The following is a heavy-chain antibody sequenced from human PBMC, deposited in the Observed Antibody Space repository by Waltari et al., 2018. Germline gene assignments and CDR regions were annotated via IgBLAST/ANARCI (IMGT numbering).Heavy chain of an antibody. CDR1: GLPLIKHG. V-gene: IGHV3-33*01. J-gene: IGHJ6*02. CDR3: AREAISGSGEYYGMDV. CDR2: VWHDGSQT. Sequence: QVHLLDSGGGVVQPGTSLRLSCTVSGLPLIKHGVHWVRQAPGKGLEWVAFVWHDGSQTYYGDSVKGRFTVSRDNSKNMVYLQVDSLKVEDTAVYYCAREAISGSGEYYGMDVWGQGTTVTVS. D-gene: IGHD3-10*01.